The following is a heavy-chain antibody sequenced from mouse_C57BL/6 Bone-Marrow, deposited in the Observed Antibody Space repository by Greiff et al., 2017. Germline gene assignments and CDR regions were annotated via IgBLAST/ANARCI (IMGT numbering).Heavy chain of an antibody. V-gene: IGHV1-69*01. CDR1: GYTFTSYW. D-gene: IGHD1-2*01. CDR3: APLLPTGFDY. CDR2: IYPSDSYT. J-gene: IGHJ2*01. Sequence: QVQLQQPGAELVMPGASVKLSCKASGYTFTSYWMHWVKQRPGQGLAWIGEIYPSDSYTNYNQKFKGKSTLTVDKSSSTSYMQLSSLTSEDSAVYYCAPLLPTGFDYWGQGTTLTVSS.